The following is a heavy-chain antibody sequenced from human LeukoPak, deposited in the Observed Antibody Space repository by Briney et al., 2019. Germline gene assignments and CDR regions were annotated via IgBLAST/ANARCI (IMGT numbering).Heavy chain of an antibody. CDR1: GYTFTGYY. J-gene: IGHJ4*02. V-gene: IGHV5-51*01. CDR3: ARHRDYYDSSDY. D-gene: IGHD3-22*01. Sequence: KVSCKASGYTFTGYYMHWVRQMPGKGLEWMGIIHPGDSDARYSPSFEDQVTISADKSISTAYLQWSSLKASDTAMYYCARHRDYYDSSDYWGQGTLVTVSS. CDR2: IHPGDSDA.